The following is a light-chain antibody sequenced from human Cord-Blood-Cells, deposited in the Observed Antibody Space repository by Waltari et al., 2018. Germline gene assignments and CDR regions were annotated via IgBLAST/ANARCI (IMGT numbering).Light chain of an antibody. Sequence: IQMTQSPATMSVSRGERATLSCSASQSVSRNLAWYQQKHGQAPRLLIYGASTRATGIPARFSGSGSGTEFTLTISTLQSEDFAVYYCQQYNNWPYTFGQGTKLEIK. V-gene: IGKV3-15*01. J-gene: IGKJ2*01. CDR1: QSVSRN. CDR3: QQYNNWPYT. CDR2: GAS.